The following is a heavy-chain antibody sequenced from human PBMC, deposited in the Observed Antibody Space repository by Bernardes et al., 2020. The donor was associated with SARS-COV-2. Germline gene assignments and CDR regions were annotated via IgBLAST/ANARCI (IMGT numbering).Heavy chain of an antibody. Sequence: SETLSLRCTVSGGSISSSSYYWGWIRQPPGKGLEWIGSIYYSGSTYYNPSLKSRVTISVDTSKNQFSLKLSSVTAADTAVYYCHSGYDWGYWGQGTLVTVSS. J-gene: IGHJ4*02. CDR1: GGSISSSSYY. CDR3: HSGYDWGY. V-gene: IGHV4-39*01. CDR2: IYYSGST. D-gene: IGHD5-12*01.